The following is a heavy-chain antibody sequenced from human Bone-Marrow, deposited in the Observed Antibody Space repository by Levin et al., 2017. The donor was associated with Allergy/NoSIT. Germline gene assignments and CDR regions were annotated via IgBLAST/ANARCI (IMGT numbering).Heavy chain of an antibody. Sequence: PGGSLRLSCAASGFTFSSYAINWVRQAPGKGLEWVSGITSGSRTFYADSVRGRFTISRDDSRNTVFLQMNSLRAEDTAVYYCVKPTLSGIDYYYYGMDVWGQGTTVTVSS. CDR1: GFTFSSYA. V-gene: IGHV3-23*05. D-gene: IGHD4-11*01. CDR2: ITSGSRT. J-gene: IGHJ6*02. CDR3: VKPTLSGIDYYYYGMDV.